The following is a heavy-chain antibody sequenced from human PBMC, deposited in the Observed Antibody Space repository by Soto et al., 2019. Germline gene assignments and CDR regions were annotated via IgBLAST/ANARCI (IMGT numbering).Heavy chain of an antibody. J-gene: IGHJ4*02. CDR2: IVPIYRTA. CDR1: GGTFSSYR. D-gene: IGHD6-13*01. Sequence: QVQLVQSGAEMRRPGSSVKVSCKASGGTFSSYRINWVRQAPGQGIEWVGGIVPIYRTADYAQKFQGRVTITADESARTAYMELRGLKSQDTAVYYCARDSGAKLSSSWGQGTLVTVSS. CDR3: ARDSGAKLSSS. V-gene: IGHV1-69*01.